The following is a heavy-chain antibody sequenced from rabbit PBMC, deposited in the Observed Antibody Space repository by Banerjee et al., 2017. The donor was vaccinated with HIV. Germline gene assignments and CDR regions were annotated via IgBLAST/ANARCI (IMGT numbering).Heavy chain of an antibody. CDR3: ARDLAGVIGWNFDL. Sequence: QQQLEESGGGLVKPEGSLTLTCKASGFSFNNNYYMCWVRQAPGKGLEWIGCIYAGSSGITYYARWAKGRFTISKPSSTTVTLQMTSLTAADTATYFCARDLAGVIGWNFDLWGPGTLVTVS. V-gene: IGHV1S45*01. D-gene: IGHD4-1*01. CDR1: GFSFNNNYY. J-gene: IGHJ4*01. CDR2: IYAGSSGIT.